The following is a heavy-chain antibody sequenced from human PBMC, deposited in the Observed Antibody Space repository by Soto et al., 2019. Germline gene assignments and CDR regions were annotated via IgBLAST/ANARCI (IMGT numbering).Heavy chain of an antibody. CDR3: ARGGIDYDYESSIGYFHY. CDR1: GGTFSSYA. CDR2: IIPIFGTP. J-gene: IGHJ4*02. V-gene: IGHV1-69*01. D-gene: IGHD3-16*01. Sequence: QVQLVQSGAEVKKPGSSVKVSCKASGGTFSSYAIGWVRQAPGQGLEWMGGIIPIFGTPNYAQKFQGRVTIPADESTNTAYMELSSLRSDDTAVYYCARGGIDYDYESSIGYFHYWGQGTLLTVSS.